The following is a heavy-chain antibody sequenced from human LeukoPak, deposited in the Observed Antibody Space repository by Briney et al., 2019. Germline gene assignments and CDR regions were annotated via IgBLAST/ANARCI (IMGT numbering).Heavy chain of an antibody. Sequence: GGSLRLSCAASGFTFSSYAMSWARQAPGKGLEWVSAISGSGGSTYYADSVKGRFTISRDNSKNTLYLQMNSLRAEDTAVYYCAKAIWMTTATPDYWGQGTLVTVSS. J-gene: IGHJ4*02. V-gene: IGHV3-23*01. CDR3: AKAIWMTTATPDY. D-gene: IGHD4-11*01. CDR2: ISGSGGST. CDR1: GFTFSSYA.